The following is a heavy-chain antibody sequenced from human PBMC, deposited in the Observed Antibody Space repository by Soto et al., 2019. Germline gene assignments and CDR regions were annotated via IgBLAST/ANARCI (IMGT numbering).Heavy chain of an antibody. CDR1: GYTFSGYY. Sequence: AASVKVSCKASGYTFSGYYMHWVRQAPGQGLEWMAWINAGNGNTKYSQNFQGRVTITRDTSASTAYMELSRLRFDDTAAYYCAREYISSWFDYWGQGTLVTVSS. CDR2: INAGNGNT. CDR3: AREYISSWFDY. V-gene: IGHV1-3*01. D-gene: IGHD6-13*01. J-gene: IGHJ4*02.